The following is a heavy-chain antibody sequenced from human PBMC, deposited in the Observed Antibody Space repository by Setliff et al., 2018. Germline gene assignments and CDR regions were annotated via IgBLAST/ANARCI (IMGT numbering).Heavy chain of an antibody. V-gene: IGHV4-61*02. CDR1: GASINSGTYY. Sequence: PSETLSLTCAVSGASINSGTYYWSWIRQPAGKGLEWVGRLHTSGSTTYNPSLQSRVTISVDTSKNHFSLKLNSVTAADTAVYFCAREYVVISFVRNTHSHYGMDVWGQGTTVTVSS. CDR3: AREYVVISFVRNTHSHYGMDV. D-gene: IGHD2-21*01. J-gene: IGHJ6*02. CDR2: LHTSGST.